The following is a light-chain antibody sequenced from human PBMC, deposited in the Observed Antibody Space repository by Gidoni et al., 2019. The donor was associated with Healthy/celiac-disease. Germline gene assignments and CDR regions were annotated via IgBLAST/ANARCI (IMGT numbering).Light chain of an antibody. CDR2: GAS. CDR3: QQYGSSPRT. Sequence: EIVLTQSPGTLSLSPGERANLPCRASQSVSSSYLAWYQQKPGQAPRLLIYGASSRATGIPDRFSGRGSGTDFTLTISRLEPEDFAVYYCQQYGSSPRTFGQGTKVEIK. V-gene: IGKV3-20*01. CDR1: QSVSSSY. J-gene: IGKJ1*01.